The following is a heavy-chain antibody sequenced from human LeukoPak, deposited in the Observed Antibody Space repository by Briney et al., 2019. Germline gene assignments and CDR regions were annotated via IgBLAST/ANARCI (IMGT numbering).Heavy chain of an antibody. J-gene: IGHJ4*02. CDR2: IYYSGST. CDR3: ARGRRSGSYSLYYFDY. V-gene: IGHV4-39*07. D-gene: IGHD1-26*01. Sequence: SETLSLTCTVSGGSISSYYWGWIRQPPGKGLEWIGSIYYSGSTYYNPSLKSRVTISVDTSKNQFSLKLSSVTAADTAVYYCARGRRSGSYSLYYFDYWGQGTLVTVSS. CDR1: GGSISSYY.